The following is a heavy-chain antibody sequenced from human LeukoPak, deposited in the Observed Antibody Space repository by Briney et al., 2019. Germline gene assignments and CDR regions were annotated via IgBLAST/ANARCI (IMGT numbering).Heavy chain of an antibody. D-gene: IGHD6-13*01. CDR2: ISSSSYI. CDR3: ARESAAATFDY. J-gene: IGHJ4*02. V-gene: IGHV3-21*01. Sequence: GGSLRLSCAASGFTFSSYSMNWVRQAPGKGLEWASSISSSSYIYYADSVKGRFTISRDNAKNSLYLQMNSLRAEDTAVYYCARESAAATFDYWGQGTLVTVSS. CDR1: GFTFSSYS.